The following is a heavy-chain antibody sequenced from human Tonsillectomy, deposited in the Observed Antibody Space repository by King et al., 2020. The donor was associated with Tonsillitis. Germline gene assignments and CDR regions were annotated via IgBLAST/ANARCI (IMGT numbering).Heavy chain of an antibody. CDR3: ARSGSGSYSPRRRAAFDI. D-gene: IGHD1-26*01. CDR1: GGSFSGYY. V-gene: IGHV4-34*01. CDR2: INHSGST. Sequence: VQLPQWGAGLLKPSETLSLPCAVSGGSFSGYYWSWLRQPPGKGLEWIGEINHSGSTNYNPSLKSRVTISVDTSKNQFSLKLSSVTAADTAVYYCARSGSGSYSPRRRAAFDIWGQGTMVTVSS. J-gene: IGHJ3*02.